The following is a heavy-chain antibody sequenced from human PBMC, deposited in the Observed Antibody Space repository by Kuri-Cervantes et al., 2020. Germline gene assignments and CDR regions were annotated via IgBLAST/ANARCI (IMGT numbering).Heavy chain of an antibody. CDR2: VVGNGGST. CDR1: GFTFSNYV. V-gene: IGHV3-23*01. Sequence: TCAASGFTFSNYVLTWVRQPPGKGLKWVSAVVGNGGSTYYADSVRGRFTISRDNSRNTLYLQMNSLRAEDTAVYYCAKDPNGDYLGAFDTWGQGTMVTVSS. J-gene: IGHJ3*02. D-gene: IGHD4-17*01. CDR3: AKDPNGDYLGAFDT.